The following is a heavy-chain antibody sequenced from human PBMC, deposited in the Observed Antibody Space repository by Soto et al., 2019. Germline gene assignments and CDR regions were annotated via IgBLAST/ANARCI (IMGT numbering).Heavy chain of an antibody. CDR2: IVPIVDTS. CDR1: GGTFSSYA. CDR3: VRVVAIPGYPDN. Sequence: QVQLVQSGAEVRQPASSVKVSCKTSGGTFSSYAIRWVRQAPGQGLEWMGGIVPIVDTSPYAQKFQGRVTITADEPTSTVDRELSSLRSEDTAVYYCVRVVAIPGYPDNWGQGTLGTVSA. D-gene: IGHD5-12*01. V-gene: IGHV1-69*12. J-gene: IGHJ4*02.